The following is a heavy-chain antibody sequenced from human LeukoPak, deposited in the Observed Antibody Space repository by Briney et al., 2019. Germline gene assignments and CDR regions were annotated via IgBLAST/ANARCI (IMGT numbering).Heavy chain of an antibody. J-gene: IGHJ3*01. CDR3: AKDDKAVAGHAFDV. D-gene: IGHD6-19*01. CDR2: ISGSGGST. CDR1: GFTFSSSE. Sequence: GGSLRLSCAASGFTFSSSEMNWVRQAPGKGLEWVSAISGSGGSTYYADSVKGRFTISRDNSKNTLYLQMNSLRAEDTAVYYCAKDDKAVAGHAFDVWGQGTMVTVSS. V-gene: IGHV3-23*01.